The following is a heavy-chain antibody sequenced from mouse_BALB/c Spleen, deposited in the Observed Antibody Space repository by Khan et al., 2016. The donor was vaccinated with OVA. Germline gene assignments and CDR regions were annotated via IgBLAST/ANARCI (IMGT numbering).Heavy chain of an antibody. CDR3: ARGNYYGYYFDY. Sequence: QLEESGPGLVKPSQSLSLTCTITGYSITSGYAWNWIRQFPGNKLEWMGYISYSGVTRYAPSLKSQISITRYTSKNQCFLQLKSVTTEDTATNYCARGNYYGYYFDYWGQGTTLTVSS. V-gene: IGHV3-2*02. D-gene: IGHD1-1*01. J-gene: IGHJ2*01. CDR1: GYSITSGYA. CDR2: ISYSGVT.